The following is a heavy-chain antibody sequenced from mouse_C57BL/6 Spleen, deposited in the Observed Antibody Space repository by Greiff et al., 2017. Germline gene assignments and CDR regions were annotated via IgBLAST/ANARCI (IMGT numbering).Heavy chain of an antibody. Sequence: QVHVKQSGAELVRPGASVTLSCKASGYTFTDYEMHWVKQTPGHGLEWSGAIDPETGGTAYNQKFKGKAILTADKSSSTAYMELRSLTSEDSAVXYCTRGWFAYWGRGTLVTVSA. J-gene: IGHJ3*01. CDR3: TRGWFAY. CDR1: GYTFTDYE. CDR2: IDPETGGT. V-gene: IGHV1-15*01.